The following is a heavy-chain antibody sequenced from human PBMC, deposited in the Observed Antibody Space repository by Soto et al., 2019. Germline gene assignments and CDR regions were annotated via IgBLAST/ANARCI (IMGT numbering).Heavy chain of an antibody. Sequence: VASVKVSWKASGYTFTSYGISLVRQAPGQGLEWMGWISAYNGDTNYAQKLQGRVTMATDTSTSTASMELGSLRSDDTAVYSCVAALSYGDPYFDHWGQGTLVTVSS. CDR2: ISAYNGDT. CDR3: VAALSYGDPYFDH. D-gene: IGHD2-21*02. V-gene: IGHV1-18*01. J-gene: IGHJ4*02. CDR1: GYTFTSYG.